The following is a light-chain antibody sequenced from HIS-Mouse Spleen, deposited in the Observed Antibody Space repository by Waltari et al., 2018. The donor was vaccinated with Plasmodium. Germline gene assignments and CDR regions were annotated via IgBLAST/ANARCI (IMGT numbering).Light chain of an antibody. CDR2: GAS. CDR3: QLYGSSPPLT. Sequence: EIVLTQSPGTLSLSPGERATLSCRASQSVSSSYLAWYQQKPGQAPRILIYGASSRATYIPDRFSGSGSGTDFTLTISILEPEDFAVYYCQLYGSSPPLTCGGGTKVEIK. J-gene: IGKJ4*01. V-gene: IGKV3-20*01. CDR1: QSVSSSY.